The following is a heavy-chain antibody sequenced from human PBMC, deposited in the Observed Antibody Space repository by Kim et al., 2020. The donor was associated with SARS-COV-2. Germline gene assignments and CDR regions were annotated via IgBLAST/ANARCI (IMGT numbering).Heavy chain of an antibody. CDR3: ARGAVAGPMPWFDP. CDR1: GGTFSSYA. V-gene: IGHV1-69*13. J-gene: IGHJ5*02. CDR2: IIPIFGTA. Sequence: SVKVSCKASGGTFSSYAISWVRQAPGQGLEWMGGIIPIFGTANYAQKFQGRVTITADESTSTAYMELSSLRSEDTAVYYCARGAVAGPMPWFDPWGQGTLVTVSS. D-gene: IGHD6-19*01.